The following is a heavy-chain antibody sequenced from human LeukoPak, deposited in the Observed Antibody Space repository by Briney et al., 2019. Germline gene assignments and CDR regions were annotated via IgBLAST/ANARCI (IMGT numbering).Heavy chain of an antibody. V-gene: IGHV3-74*01. D-gene: IGHD2-15*01. J-gene: IGHJ4*02. CDR3: ARVGVADTIDY. Sequence: GSLRLSCAASGFTFSNYWMHWVRQAPGKGLVWVSRINTDGSSTSYADSVKGRFTISRDNAKNSLYLQMNSLRAEDTAVYYCARVGVADTIDYWGQGTLVTVSS. CDR1: GFTFSNYW. CDR2: INTDGSST.